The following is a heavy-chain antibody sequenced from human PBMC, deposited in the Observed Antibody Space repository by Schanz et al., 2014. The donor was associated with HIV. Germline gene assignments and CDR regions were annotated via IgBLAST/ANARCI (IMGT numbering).Heavy chain of an antibody. V-gene: IGHV3-33*05. CDR2: MSYDGIRK. CDR3: ARVFGRTYGLPDY. D-gene: IGHD3-10*01. Sequence: QVQLGQSGGGVVQPGRSLRLSCTASGFTFSNYGMHWVRQAPGKGLEWVAVMSYDGIRKNYADSVKGRFTISRDNARTSLYLQMNSLRAEDTAVYYCARVFGRTYGLPDYWGQGTLVTVSS. CDR1: GFTFSNYG. J-gene: IGHJ4*02.